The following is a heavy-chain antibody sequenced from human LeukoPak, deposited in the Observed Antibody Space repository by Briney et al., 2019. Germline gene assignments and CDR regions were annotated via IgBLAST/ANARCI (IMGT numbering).Heavy chain of an antibody. Sequence: SDPLSLLCGVYGGFFSFYYWRWPRHPPGGGGEWIGEINHSGSTNYNPSRKSRVTISVDTSKNQFSLKLSSVTAADTAVYYCARRGCSSTSCYAFDYWGQGTLVTVSS. CDR2: INHSGST. CDR1: GGFFSFYY. D-gene: IGHD2-2*01. J-gene: IGHJ4*02. CDR3: ARRGCSSTSCYAFDY. V-gene: IGHV4-34*01.